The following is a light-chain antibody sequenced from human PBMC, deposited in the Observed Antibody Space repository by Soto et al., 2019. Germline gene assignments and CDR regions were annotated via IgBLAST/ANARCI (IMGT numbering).Light chain of an antibody. Sequence: EIVSTQSPGTLSLSPGERATLPCSASRTVRSSFLAWYQQTPGQVPRLLIYGASSRATGIPDRFSGSGSGTDFTLTISRLEPEDFALYYCQHYAGGSRITFGQGTRLEIK. CDR1: RTVRSSF. CDR2: GAS. V-gene: IGKV3-20*01. CDR3: QHYAGGSRIT. J-gene: IGKJ5*01.